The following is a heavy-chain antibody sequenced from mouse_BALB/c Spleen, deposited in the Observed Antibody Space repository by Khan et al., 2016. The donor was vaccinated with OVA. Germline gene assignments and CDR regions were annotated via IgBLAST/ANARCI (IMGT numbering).Heavy chain of an antibody. Sequence: EVELVESGGDLVEPGGSLKLSCAASGFTFSTYGMSWVLQTPDKRLEWVATISTGGHYTYYPDSVRGRFTISRDNAKNTLYLQLTSLKSEDTAMLYCARLAYYYDSEGFAYWGQGTLVTVSA. CDR3: ARLAYYYDSEGFAY. CDR1: GFTFSTYG. D-gene: IGHD1-1*02. J-gene: IGHJ3*01. CDR2: ISTGGHYT. V-gene: IGHV5-6*01.